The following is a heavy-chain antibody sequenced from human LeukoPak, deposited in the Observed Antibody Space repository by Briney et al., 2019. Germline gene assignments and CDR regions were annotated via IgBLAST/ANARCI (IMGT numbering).Heavy chain of an antibody. V-gene: IGHV1-2*02. CDR3: ARDRTMVRGVIGY. Sequence: ASVKVSCKASGYTFTSYYMHWVRQAPGQGLEWMGWINPNSGGTNYAQKFQGRVIMTRDTSISTAYMELSRLRSDDTAVYYCARDRTMVRGVIGYWGQGTLVTVSS. CDR1: GYTFTSYY. J-gene: IGHJ4*02. CDR2: INPNSGGT. D-gene: IGHD3-10*01.